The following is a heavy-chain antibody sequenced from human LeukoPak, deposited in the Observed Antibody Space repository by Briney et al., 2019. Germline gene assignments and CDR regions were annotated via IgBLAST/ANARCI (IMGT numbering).Heavy chain of an antibody. CDR2: IYYSGTT. D-gene: IGHD3-16*01. J-gene: IGHJ3*02. CDR3: ARERGNAFDI. CDR1: GGSISSYY. V-gene: IGHV4-59*01. Sequence: SETLSLTCTVSGGSISSYYWSWIRQPPGKGLEWIGYIYYSGTTNYNPSLKSRVTISVDTSKNQFSLKLTSVTAADTAVYYCARERGNAFDIWGQGTMVTVSS.